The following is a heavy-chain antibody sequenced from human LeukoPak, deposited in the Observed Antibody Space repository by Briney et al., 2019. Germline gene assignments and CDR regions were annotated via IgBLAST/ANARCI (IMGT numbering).Heavy chain of an antibody. CDR2: INPSGGST. CDR3: ARGREVAGTVGY. D-gene: IGHD6-19*01. CDR1: GYTFTGYY. J-gene: IGHJ4*02. V-gene: IGHV1-46*01. Sequence: AASVKVSCKASGYTFTGYYMHWVRQAPGQGLEWMGIINPSGGSTSYAQKFQGRVTMTRDTSISTAYMDLSGLRSDDTAFYYCARGREVAGTVGYWGQGTPVTVSS.